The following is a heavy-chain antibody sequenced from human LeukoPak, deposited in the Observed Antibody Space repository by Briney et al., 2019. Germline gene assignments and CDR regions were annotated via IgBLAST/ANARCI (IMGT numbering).Heavy chain of an antibody. CDR3: AKDSSSWYSAVITHFDY. Sequence: QPGGSLRLSCAASGFTFSSYGMHWVRQAPGKGLEWVAVISYDGSNKYYADSVKGRFTISRDNSKNTLYLQMNSLRAEDTAVYYCAKDSSSWYSAVITHFDYWGQGTLVTVSS. CDR2: ISYDGSNK. CDR1: GFTFSSYG. D-gene: IGHD6-13*01. J-gene: IGHJ4*02. V-gene: IGHV3-30*18.